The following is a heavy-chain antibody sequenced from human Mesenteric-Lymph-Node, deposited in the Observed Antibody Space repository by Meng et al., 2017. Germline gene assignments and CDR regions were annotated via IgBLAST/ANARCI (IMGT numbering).Heavy chain of an antibody. V-gene: IGHV3-66*02. CDR3: ARSKEQWELLGTNWFDP. CDR1: GFTVSSNY. D-gene: IGHD1-26*01. J-gene: IGHJ5*02. Sequence: GESLKISCAASGFTVSSNYMSWVRQAPGKGLEWVSVIYSGGSTYYADSVKGRFTISRDNSKNTLYLQMNSLRAEDTAVYYCARSKEQWELLGTNWFDPWGQGTLVTVSS. CDR2: IYSGGST.